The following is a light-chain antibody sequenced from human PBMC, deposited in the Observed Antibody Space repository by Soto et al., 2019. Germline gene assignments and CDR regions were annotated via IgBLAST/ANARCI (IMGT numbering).Light chain of an antibody. J-gene: IGLJ3*02. V-gene: IGLV2-14*01. CDR2: GVS. Sequence: QSSLTNPASVSASPGQSITISCTGGKNDIGSSDYVSWYQQHPGKAPKLIIYGVSNRPSGTSDRFSGSKSGNTASLTISGLQADDEADYYCSSSTSSNTLVFGGGTKVTVL. CDR3: SSSTSSNTLV. CDR1: KNDIGSSDY.